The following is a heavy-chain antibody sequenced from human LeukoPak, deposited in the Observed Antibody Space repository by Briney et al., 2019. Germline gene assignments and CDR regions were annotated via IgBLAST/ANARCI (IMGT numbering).Heavy chain of an antibody. Sequence: SQTLSLNCTVSGGSICGVGYYWRWIRQHPGKGLEWIGYIYYSGGTHYNPSLETRVTKSVDKSKNQFSLKLSSETAADTAGYYCARGASDDYGGTAWYFDRRGRGTLVTDS. CDR2: IYYSGGT. V-gene: IGHV4-31*02. CDR3: ARGASDDYGGTAWYFDR. CDR1: GGSICGVGYY. J-gene: IGHJ2*01. D-gene: IGHD4-23*01.